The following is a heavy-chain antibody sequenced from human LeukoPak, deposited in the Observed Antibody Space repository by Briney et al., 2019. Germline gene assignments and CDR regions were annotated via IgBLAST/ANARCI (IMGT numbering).Heavy chain of an antibody. CDR2: VCPRGGI. CDR3: ARNGGFDQDV. J-gene: IGHJ6*02. V-gene: IGHV4-4*02. Sequence: SCAASGFTFSSYAMSWVRQSPGKGLEWIGEVCPRGGINYNPSLRTRVIISPDRSRNQFSLNMLSVTAADTARYYCARNGGFDQDVWGQGITVTVSS. CDR1: GFTFSSYAM. D-gene: IGHD4-23*01.